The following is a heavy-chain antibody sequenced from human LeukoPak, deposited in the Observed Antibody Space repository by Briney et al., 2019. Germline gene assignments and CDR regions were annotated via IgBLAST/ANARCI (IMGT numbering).Heavy chain of an antibody. CDR2: IYHSGST. J-gene: IGHJ5*02. V-gene: IGHV4-30-2*01. CDR3: ARGDSAVVVPAAMSWFDP. Sequence: SQTLSLTCTVSGGSISSGSYYWSWIRQPAGKGLEWIGYIYHSGSTYYNPSLKSRVTISVDRSKNQFSLKLSSVTAADTAVYYCARGDSAVVVPAAMSWFDPWGQGTLVTVSS. CDR1: GGSISSGSYY. D-gene: IGHD2-2*01.